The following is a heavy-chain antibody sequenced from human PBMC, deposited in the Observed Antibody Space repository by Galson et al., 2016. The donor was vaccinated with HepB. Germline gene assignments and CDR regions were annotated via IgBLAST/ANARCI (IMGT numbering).Heavy chain of an antibody. J-gene: IGHJ4*02. CDR2: IYHSGNT. CDR3: ARAGLYDYIWGNFRLRITAFDS. V-gene: IGHV4-59*01. D-gene: IGHD3-16*02. CDR1: GGSISSYS. Sequence: SETLSLTCSVSGGSISSYSWSWIRQPPGKGLEWIGYIYHSGNTNYNPSLRSRVTISVDTSKNHFSLKLNSVTAADTAVYYCARAGLYDYIWGNFRLRITAFDSWGRGTQVTVSS.